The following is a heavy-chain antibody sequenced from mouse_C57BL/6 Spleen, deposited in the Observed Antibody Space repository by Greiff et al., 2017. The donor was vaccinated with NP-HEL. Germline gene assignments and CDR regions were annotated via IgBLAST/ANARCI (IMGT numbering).Heavy chain of an antibody. CDR1: GYTFTSYW. V-gene: IGHV1-64*01. D-gene: IGHD1-1*01. J-gene: IGHJ4*01. CDR2: IHPNSGST. Sequence: VQLQQPGAELVKPGASVKLSCKASGYTFTSYWMHWVKQRPGQGLEWIGMIHPNSGSTNYNEKLKSKATLNVAKSSSTAYMQLSILTSEDSAVYYCASPLTTVVGDAMDYWGQGTSVTVSS. CDR3: ASPLTTVVGDAMDY.